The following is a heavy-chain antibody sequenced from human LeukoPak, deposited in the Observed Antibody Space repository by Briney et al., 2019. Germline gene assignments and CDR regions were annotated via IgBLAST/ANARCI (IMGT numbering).Heavy chain of an antibody. CDR2: IYYSGST. CDR1: GGPISSYY. D-gene: IGHD1-14*01. CDR3: ARGGPSTPEDYYMDV. V-gene: IGHV4-59*01. Sequence: SETLSLTCTVSGGPISSYYWSWIRQPPGKGLEWIGYIYYSGSTNYNPSLKSRVTISVDTSKNQFSLKLSSVTAADTAVYYCARGGPSTPEDYYMDVWGKGTTVTVSS. J-gene: IGHJ6*03.